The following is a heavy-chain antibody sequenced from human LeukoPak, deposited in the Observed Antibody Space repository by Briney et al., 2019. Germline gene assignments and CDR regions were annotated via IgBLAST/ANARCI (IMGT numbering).Heavy chain of an antibody. J-gene: IGHJ4*02. CDR2: ISGSGGST. Sequence: GGSLRLSCAASGFTFSSYAMSWVRQAPGKGLEWVSAISGSGGSTYYADSVKGRVTISRDKSKNTLYLQINSPSAEDTAVSYCAKAFPYYYGSGSYYTAPFDYWGQGTLVTVSS. CDR3: AKAFPYYYGSGSYYTAPFDY. V-gene: IGHV3-23*01. D-gene: IGHD3-10*01. CDR1: GFTFSSYA.